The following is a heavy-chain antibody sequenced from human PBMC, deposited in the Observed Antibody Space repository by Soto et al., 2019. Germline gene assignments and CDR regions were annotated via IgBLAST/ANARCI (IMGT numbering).Heavy chain of an antibody. CDR2: IWYDGSNK. V-gene: IGHV3-33*01. CDR1: GFTFSSYG. Sequence: QPGGSLRLSCAASGFTFSSYGMHWVRQAPDKGLEWVAVIWYDGSNKYYADSVKGRFTISRDNSKNTLYLQMNSLRAEDTAVYYCARVVGIQLWSAFDYWGQGTLVTVSS. D-gene: IGHD5-18*01. CDR3: ARVVGIQLWSAFDY. J-gene: IGHJ4*02.